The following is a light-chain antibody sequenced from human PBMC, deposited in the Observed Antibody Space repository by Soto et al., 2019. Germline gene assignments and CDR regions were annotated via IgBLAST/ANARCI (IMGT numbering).Light chain of an antibody. CDR1: QTIAMY. CDR2: TTS. J-gene: IGKJ2*01. CDR3: QQSFTTPYT. Sequence: DIQMTQSPSSLSASVGDRVTITCRARQTIAMYVNWFQQKPGKAPKPLIYTTSSLQSGVPPRFSGSGSETDFTLTISRLQPEDSATYYCQQSFTTPYTFGQGTKLEIK. V-gene: IGKV1-39*01.